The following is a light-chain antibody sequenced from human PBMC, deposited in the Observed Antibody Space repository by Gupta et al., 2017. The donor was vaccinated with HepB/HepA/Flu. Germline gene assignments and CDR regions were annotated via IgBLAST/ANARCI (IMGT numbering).Light chain of an antibody. J-gene: IGKJ2*01. CDR1: QSISTY. CDR3: QQRSSWYT. CDR2: DAS. Sequence: EIVLTQSPATLSLSPGERATLSCRASQSISTYLAWYQQKPGQAPRLLIYDASNRATGIPARFSGSGSGTDFTLTISSLEPEDFAVYYCQQRSSWYTFGRGTKLEIK. V-gene: IGKV3-11*01.